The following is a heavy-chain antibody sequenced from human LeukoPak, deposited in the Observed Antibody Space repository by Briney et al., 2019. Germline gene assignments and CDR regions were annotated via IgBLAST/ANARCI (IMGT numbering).Heavy chain of an antibody. V-gene: IGHV1-2*02. CDR1: GYTFTGYY. J-gene: IGHJ4*01. CDR3: ARATYCSSTSCWYDY. Sequence: VASVKVSCKASGYTFTGYYMHWVRQAPGQGLEWMGWINPNSGGTNYAQKFQGRVTMTRDTSISTAYMELSRLGSDDTAVYYCARATYCSSTSCWYDYWGHGTLVTVSS. CDR2: INPNSGGT. D-gene: IGHD2-2*01.